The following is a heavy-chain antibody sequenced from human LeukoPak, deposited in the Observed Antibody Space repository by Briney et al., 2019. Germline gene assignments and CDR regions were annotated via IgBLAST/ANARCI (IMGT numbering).Heavy chain of an antibody. CDR3: ARRLSSSWNDAFDI. CDR1: GGSISSGSYY. Sequence: SETLSLTCTVSGGSISSGSYYWGWIRQPPGKGLEWIGSIYYTGSTSYSPSLKSRVTISLDTSKSQFSLKLSSVTAADTAVYYCARRLSSSWNDAFDIWGQGTMVTVSS. CDR2: IYYTGST. J-gene: IGHJ3*02. D-gene: IGHD6-13*01. V-gene: IGHV4-39*01.